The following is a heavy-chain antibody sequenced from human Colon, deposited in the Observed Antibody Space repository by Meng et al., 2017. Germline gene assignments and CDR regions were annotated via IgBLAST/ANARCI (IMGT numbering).Heavy chain of an antibody. CDR2: ISVYNDKT. J-gene: IGHJ4*02. V-gene: IGHV1-18*01. CDR1: GYTFNSHG. CDR3: AREDYYGSGSYWVY. D-gene: IGHD3-10*01. Sequence: ASVNVSCKASGYTFNSHGISWVRQAPGQGLEWMGWISVYNDKTNYAQKFQGRITMTTETSTSTAYMELRSLRSDDTAVYYCAREDYYGSGSYWVYWGQGTLVTVSS.